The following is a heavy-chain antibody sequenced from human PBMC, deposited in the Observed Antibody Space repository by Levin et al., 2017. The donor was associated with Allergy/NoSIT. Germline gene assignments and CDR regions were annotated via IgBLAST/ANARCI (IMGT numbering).Heavy chain of an antibody. Sequence: PGGSLRLSCAASGFTVSSNYMSWVRQAPGKGLEWVSVIYSGGSTYYADSVKGRFTISRDNSKNTLYLQMNSLRAEDTAVYYCARSFRRWLQGGWFDPWGQGTLVTVSS. D-gene: IGHD5-24*01. CDR3: ARSFRRWLQGGWFDP. CDR1: GFTVSSNY. J-gene: IGHJ5*02. CDR2: IYSGGST. V-gene: IGHV3-53*01.